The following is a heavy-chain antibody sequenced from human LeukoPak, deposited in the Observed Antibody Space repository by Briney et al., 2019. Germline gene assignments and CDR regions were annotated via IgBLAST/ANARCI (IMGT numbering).Heavy chain of an antibody. J-gene: IGHJ4*02. V-gene: IGHV1-46*01. CDR1: GYSFTTYH. Sequence: ASVKVSCKASGYSFTTYHIHWVRQAPGQGLEWVGIIKDSGTTIYPQKFQGRVTMTRDTSTSTVYMEVSSLRSEDTAVYYCARESPHTFYFDYWGQGTLVTVSS. D-gene: IGHD3-16*01. CDR2: IKDSGTT. CDR3: ARESPHTFYFDY.